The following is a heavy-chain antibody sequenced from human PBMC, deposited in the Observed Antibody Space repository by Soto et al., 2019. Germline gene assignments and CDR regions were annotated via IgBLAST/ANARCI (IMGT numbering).Heavy chain of an antibody. Sequence: SETLSLTCAVSGYSISSGYYWGWIRQPPGKGLEWIGNISHSGSTYYNPSLKSRLTISVDTSKNQFSLKLSSVTAADTAVYYCAXALSYGDYDYYYYGMDVWGQGTTVTVSS. CDR3: AXALSYGDYDYYYYGMDV. J-gene: IGHJ6*01. CDR1: GYSISSGYY. CDR2: ISHSGST. D-gene: IGHD4-17*01. V-gene: IGHV4-38-2*01.